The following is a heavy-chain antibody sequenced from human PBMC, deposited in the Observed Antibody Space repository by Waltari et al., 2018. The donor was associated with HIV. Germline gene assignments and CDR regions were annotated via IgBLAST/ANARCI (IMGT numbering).Heavy chain of an antibody. J-gene: IGHJ6*02. Sequence: QVQLQQSGPGLVKPSQTLSLTCAISGDSVSSNSAAWNWIRQSPSRGLEWLGRTYYRAKCDNDYAVSVKSRITINPDTSKNQFSLQLNSVTPEDTAVYYCAREPGWGSRAYYYGMDVWGQGTTVTVSS. CDR3: AREPGWGSRAYYYGMDV. CDR1: GDSVSSNSAA. D-gene: IGHD7-27*01. V-gene: IGHV6-1*01. CDR2: TYYRAKCDN.